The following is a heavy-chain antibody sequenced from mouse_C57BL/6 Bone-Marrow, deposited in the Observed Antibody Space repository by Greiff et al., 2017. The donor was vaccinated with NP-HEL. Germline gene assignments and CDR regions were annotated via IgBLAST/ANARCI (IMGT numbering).Heavy chain of an antibody. J-gene: IGHJ3*01. D-gene: IGHD1-1*01. CDR2: INPSSGYT. V-gene: IGHV1-4*01. CDR3: ARSGRGFAY. Sequence: QVQLQQSGAELARPGASVKMSCKASGYTFTSYTMHWVKQRPGPGLEWIGYINPSSGYTKYNQKFKDKATLTADKSSSTAYMQLSSLTSEDSAVYYCARSGRGFAYWGQGTLVTVSA. CDR1: GYTFTSYT.